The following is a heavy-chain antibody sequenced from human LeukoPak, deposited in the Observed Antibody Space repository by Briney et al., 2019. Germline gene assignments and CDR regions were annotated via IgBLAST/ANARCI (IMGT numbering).Heavy chain of an antibody. CDR2: INPNSGGT. D-gene: IGHD2-2*01. J-gene: IGHJ5*02. CDR3: ARDPTGGYCSSTSCYWFDP. Sequence: ASVKVSCKASGYTFTGYYMHWVRQAPGQGLEWMGWINPNSGGTNYAQKFQGRVTMTRDTSISTAYMELSRLRSDDTAVYYCARDPTGGYCSSTSCYWFDPWGQGTLVTVSS. CDR1: GYTFTGYY. V-gene: IGHV1-2*02.